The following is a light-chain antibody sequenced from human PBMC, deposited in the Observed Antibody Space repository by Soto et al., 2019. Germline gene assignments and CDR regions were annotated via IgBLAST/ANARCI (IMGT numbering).Light chain of an antibody. J-gene: IGKJ1*01. V-gene: IGKV1-5*03. Sequence: DIQMPQAPSTLSGSVGDRVTITCRASQSIGSWLAGYQQKPGKAPKLLVYTASTLKSGVPSRFSGSGSVTEFTLTISSLQPDDFATYYCQHYNSYSEAFGQGTKVDIK. CDR3: QHYNSYSEA. CDR1: QSIGSW. CDR2: TAS.